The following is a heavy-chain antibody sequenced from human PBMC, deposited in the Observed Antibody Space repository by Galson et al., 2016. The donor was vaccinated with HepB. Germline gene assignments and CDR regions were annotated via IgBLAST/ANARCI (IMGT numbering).Heavy chain of an antibody. CDR1: GFFFYTYA. Sequence: SLRLSCATSGFFFYTYAMSWVRQAPGKGLEWISTISGSGGSIYYADSVNGRFTISKDSSRDILYLQMNSLRVEDTAIYYCAKDSWWVPGVIIDFDDWGQGPRSPSP. CDR3: AKDSWWVPGVIIDFDD. D-gene: IGHD3-10*01. V-gene: IGHV3-23*01. CDR2: ISGSGGSI. J-gene: IGHJ6*02.